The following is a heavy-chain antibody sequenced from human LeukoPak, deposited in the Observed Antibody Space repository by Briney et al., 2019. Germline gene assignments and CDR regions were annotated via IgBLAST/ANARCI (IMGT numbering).Heavy chain of an antibody. CDR2: IGGSVGSM. CDR3: AKRGNSWDLFDY. V-gene: IGHV3-23*01. Sequence: PGGSLRLSCAASGFAFSSYVMSWVRQAPGKGLEWVSNIGGSVGSMFYAASVKGRFAISRDNSKKTLFLQMNNLRVEDTAVYYCAKRGNSWDLFDYWGQGTLATVSS. D-gene: IGHD6-13*01. CDR1: GFAFSSYV. J-gene: IGHJ4*02.